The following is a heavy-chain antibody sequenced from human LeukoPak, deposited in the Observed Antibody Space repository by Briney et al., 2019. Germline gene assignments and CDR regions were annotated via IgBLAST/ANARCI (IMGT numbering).Heavy chain of an antibody. J-gene: IGHJ4*02. Sequence: SETLSLTCTVSGGSISTYYWSWIRQPPEKGLEWIGYVFYSGSTNYNPSLESRVTISLDTSKNQFSLKLSSVTAADTAVYYCARSDGYSLDYWGQGTLVTVSS. CDR3: ARSDGYSLDY. CDR1: GGSISTYY. V-gene: IGHV4-59*01. CDR2: VFYSGST. D-gene: IGHD5-24*01.